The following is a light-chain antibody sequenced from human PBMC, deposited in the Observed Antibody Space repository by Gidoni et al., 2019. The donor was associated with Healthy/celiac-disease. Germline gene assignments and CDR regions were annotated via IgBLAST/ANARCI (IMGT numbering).Light chain of an antibody. V-gene: IGKV1-8*01. CDR1: QGISSY. J-gene: IGKJ1*01. Sequence: IRMTQSPSSFSASTGDRVTITCRASQGISSYLAWYQQKPGKAPKLLIYAASTLQSGVPSRFSGSGSGTDFTLTISCLQSEDFATYYCQQYYSYPRTFGQGTKVEIK. CDR2: AAS. CDR3: QQYYSYPRT.